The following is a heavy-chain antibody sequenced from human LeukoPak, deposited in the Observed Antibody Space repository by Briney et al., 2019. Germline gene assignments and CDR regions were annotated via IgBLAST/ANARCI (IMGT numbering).Heavy chain of an antibody. D-gene: IGHD3-22*01. CDR3: ARVSFSGSVYFSYYYMDV. CDR1: GGSFSGHYYY. Sequence: SSETLSLTCAIYGGSFSGHYYYWSWIRQPPGKGLEWIGEIYHLGSTNFKPSLRSRLTISADPSKNQFSLKLSSVTAADTAVYYCARVSFSGSVYFSYYYMDVWGQGTTVTVSS. J-gene: IGHJ6*03. V-gene: IGHV4-34*01. CDR2: IYHLGST.